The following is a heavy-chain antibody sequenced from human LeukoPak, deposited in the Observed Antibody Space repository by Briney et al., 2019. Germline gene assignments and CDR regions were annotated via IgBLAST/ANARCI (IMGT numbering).Heavy chain of an antibody. CDR2: IYYSGST. D-gene: IGHD3-22*01. CDR3: AREPPPRYYYDSSGYHDAFDI. CDR1: GGSISSSSYY. J-gene: IGHJ3*02. Sequence: SETLSLTCTVSGGSISSSSYYWDWIRQPPGKGLEWIGSIYYSGSTYYNPSLKSRVTISVDTSKNQFSLKLSSVTAADTAVYYCAREPPPRYYYDSSGYHDAFDIWGQGTMVTVSS. V-gene: IGHV4-39*02.